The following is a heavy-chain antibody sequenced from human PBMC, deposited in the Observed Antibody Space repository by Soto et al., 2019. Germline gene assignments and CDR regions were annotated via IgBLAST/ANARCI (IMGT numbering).Heavy chain of an antibody. J-gene: IGHJ4*02. V-gene: IGHV4-59*01. D-gene: IGHD6-19*01. CDR3: ARGRQWPIRGYLAY. Sequence: GQAKPSETLSLTCTVSGASISSYYWRWIRQPPGKGLEWIGYIYYSGNTNYNPSLKSRVTISVDTSKNQFSLKLNSVTAADTAVYYCARGRQWPIRGYLAYWGQGTLVTVSS. CDR1: GASISSYY. CDR2: IYYSGNT.